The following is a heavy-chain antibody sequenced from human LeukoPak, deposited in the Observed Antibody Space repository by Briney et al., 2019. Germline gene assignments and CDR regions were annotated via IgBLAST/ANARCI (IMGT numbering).Heavy chain of an antibody. J-gene: IGHJ5*02. V-gene: IGHV4-39*01. D-gene: IGHD3-22*01. CDR1: GGSISSRSYY. Sequence: SETLSLTCTVSGGSISSRSYYWGWIRQPPGKGLEWIGNIYYSGSTNYNPSLKSRVTISVDTSKNQFSLKLSSVTAADTAVYYCARQIYYYDSSGYYNWFDPWGQGTLVTVSS. CDR2: IYYSGST. CDR3: ARQIYYYDSSGYYNWFDP.